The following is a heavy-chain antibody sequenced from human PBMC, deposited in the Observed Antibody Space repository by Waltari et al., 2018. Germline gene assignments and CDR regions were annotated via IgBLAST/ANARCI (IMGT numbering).Heavy chain of an antibody. CDR1: GFNFSRYW. J-gene: IGHJ5*02. CDR3: GSLEAVAS. Sequence: EVQVVESGGGVVQPGGSLRLTCTASGFNFSRYWMHWVRQVPGKGLVRVSGVNYAGSGTKYADPVRGRFTISKDNARSTVHLQRDNLRVEDTAVYYCGSLEAVASWGQGTLVTVSA. CDR2: VNYAGSGT. V-gene: IGHV3-74*03.